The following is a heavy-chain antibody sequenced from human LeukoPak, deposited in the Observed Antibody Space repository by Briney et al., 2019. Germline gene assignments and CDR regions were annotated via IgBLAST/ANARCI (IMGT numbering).Heavy chain of an antibody. D-gene: IGHD2-2*01. CDR3: ARSYIVVVPAAPRHYYGMDV. J-gene: IGHJ6*04. CDR1: GGSISSSNW. CDR2: IYHSGST. V-gene: IGHV4-4*02. Sequence: PSETLSLTCAVSGGSISSSNWWSWVRQPPGNGLEWIGEIYHSGSTNYNPSLKSRVTISVDKSKNQFSLKLSSVTAADTAVYYCARSYIVVVPAAPRHYYGMDVWGKGTTVTVSS.